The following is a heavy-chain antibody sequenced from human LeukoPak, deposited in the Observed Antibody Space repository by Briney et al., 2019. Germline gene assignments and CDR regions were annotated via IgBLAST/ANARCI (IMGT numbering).Heavy chain of an antibody. J-gene: IGHJ4*02. V-gene: IGHV3-9*01. CDR2: ISWNSGSI. CDR3: AKDTGPIAADLDY. D-gene: IGHD6-13*01. CDR1: GFTFDDYA. Sequence: PGGSLRLSCAASGFTFDDYAMHWVRQAPGKGLEWVSGISWNSGSIGYADSVKGRFTISRDNAKNSLYLQTNSLRAEDTALYYCAKDTGPIAADLDYWGQGTLVTVSS.